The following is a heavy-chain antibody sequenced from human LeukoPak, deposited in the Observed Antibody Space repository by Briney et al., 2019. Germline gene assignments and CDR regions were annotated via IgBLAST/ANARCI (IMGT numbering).Heavy chain of an antibody. CDR2: IWYDGSNK. J-gene: IGHJ4*02. V-gene: IGHV3-33*01. Sequence: PGRSLRLSCAASGFTFNTYGMHWVRQAPGKGLEWVVVIWYDGSNKYYADSVKGRFTISRDNSQNTLYLQMNSLRAEDTAVYYCARVRYCSSGSCYAFLDYWGQGTLVTVSS. D-gene: IGHD2-15*01. CDR3: ARVRYCSSGSCYAFLDY. CDR1: GFTFNTYG.